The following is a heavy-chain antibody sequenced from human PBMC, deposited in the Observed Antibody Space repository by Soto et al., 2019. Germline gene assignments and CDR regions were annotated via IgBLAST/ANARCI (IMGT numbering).Heavy chain of an antibody. Sequence: EVQLVESGGGLVKPGGSLRLSCAASGFTFSSYSMNWVRQAPGKGLEWVSSISSSSSYIYYADSVKGRFTISRDNAKNSLYLQMNSLRAEDTAVYYCARDAPAAEYNWNYVYYYYGMDVWCPGTTVTVSS. V-gene: IGHV3-21*01. CDR1: GFTFSSYS. D-gene: IGHD1-7*01. CDR3: ARDAPAAEYNWNYVYYYYGMDV. CDR2: ISSSSSYI. J-gene: IGHJ6*02.